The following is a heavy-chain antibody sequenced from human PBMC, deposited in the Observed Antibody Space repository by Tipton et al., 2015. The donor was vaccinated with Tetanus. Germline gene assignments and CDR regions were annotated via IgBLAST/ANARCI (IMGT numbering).Heavy chain of an antibody. CDR3: AKEALGVLNL. V-gene: IGHV3-23*01. Sequence: SLRLSCIASGFTFNNYAMHWVRQAPGNGLEWVAAISGSRLTPYYADSLKGRFTISKDNSKNTLSLQFNSLRADDTAIYYCAKEALGVLNLWGKGTTVIVSS. CDR2: ISGSRLTP. CDR1: GFTFNNYA. D-gene: IGHD1-14*01. J-gene: IGHJ6*04.